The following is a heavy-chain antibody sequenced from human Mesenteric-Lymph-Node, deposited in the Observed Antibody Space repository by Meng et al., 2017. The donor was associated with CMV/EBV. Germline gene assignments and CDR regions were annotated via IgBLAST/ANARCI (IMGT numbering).Heavy chain of an antibody. CDR2: ISWDGGST. Sequence: GESLKISCAASGFTFDDYTMHWVRQAPGKGLEWVSLISWDGGSTYYADSVKGRFTISRDNSKNSLYLQMNSLRTEDTALYYCAKVYGYGGNSPLDYWGQGTLVTVSS. V-gene: IGHV3-43*01. CDR1: GFTFDDYT. CDR3: AKVYGYGGNSPLDY. J-gene: IGHJ4*02. D-gene: IGHD4-23*01.